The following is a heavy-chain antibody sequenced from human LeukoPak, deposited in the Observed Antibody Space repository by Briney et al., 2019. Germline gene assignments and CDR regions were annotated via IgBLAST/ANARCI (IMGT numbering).Heavy chain of an antibody. Sequence: SETLSLTCAVYGGSFSGYYWSWIRQPPGKGLEWIGEINHSGSTNYNPSLKSRVTISVDTSKNQFSLKLSSVTAAGTAVYYCARGAGYYYDSSGYYYWGQGTLVTVSS. J-gene: IGHJ4*02. CDR3: ARGAGYYYDSSGYYY. CDR1: GGSFSGYY. CDR2: INHSGST. D-gene: IGHD3-22*01. V-gene: IGHV4-34*01.